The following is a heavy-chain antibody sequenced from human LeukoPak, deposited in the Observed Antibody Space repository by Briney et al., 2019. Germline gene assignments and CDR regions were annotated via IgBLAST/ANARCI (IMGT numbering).Heavy chain of an antibody. J-gene: IGHJ3*02. D-gene: IGHD4-17*01. Sequence: ASVKVSCKASGYTFTSYDINWVRQATGQGLEWMGWMNPNRDKTAYAQKFQGRVTITRNISISTAHMELSSLRSEDTAVYYCARHLTPYGTRAAFDIWGQGTMVTVSS. CDR3: ARHLTPYGTRAAFDI. CDR2: MNPNRDKT. V-gene: IGHV1-8*01. CDR1: GYTFTSYD.